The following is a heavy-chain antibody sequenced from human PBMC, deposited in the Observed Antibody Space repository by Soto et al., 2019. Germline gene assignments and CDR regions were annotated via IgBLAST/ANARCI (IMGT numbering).Heavy chain of an antibody. CDR1: GGSFSGYY. Sequence: QVQLQQWGAGLLKPSETLSLTCAVYGGSFSGYYWSWIRQPPGKGLEWIGEINHSGSTNYNPSRKSRVTISVDTSKNQFSLKLSSVTAADTAVYYCAREAGTYHIDYWGQGTLVTVSS. D-gene: IGHD6-19*01. V-gene: IGHV4-34*01. CDR2: INHSGST. J-gene: IGHJ4*02. CDR3: AREAGTYHIDY.